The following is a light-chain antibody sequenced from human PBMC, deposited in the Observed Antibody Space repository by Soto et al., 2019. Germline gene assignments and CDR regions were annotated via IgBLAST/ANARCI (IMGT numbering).Light chain of an antibody. CDR2: LGS. V-gene: IGKV2-28*01. CDR3: MQALQTPWT. CDR1: QILLHSNGYNY. J-gene: IGKJ1*01. Sequence: DIVMTQSPLPLPVTPGEPASISCRSSQILLHSNGYNYLDWYLQKPGQSPQLLIYLGSNRASGVPDRFSGSGSGTDFTLKISRVEAEDVGVYYCMQALQTPWTFGQGTKVDIK.